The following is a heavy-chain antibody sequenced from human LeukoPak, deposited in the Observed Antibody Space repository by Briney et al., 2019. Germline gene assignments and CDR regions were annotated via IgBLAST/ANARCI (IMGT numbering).Heavy chain of an antibody. Sequence: GGSLRLSCAASGFTFSSYSMNWVRQAPGKGLELVSSISSSSSYIYYADSVKGRFTISRDNAKNSLYLQMNSLRAEDTAVYYCARGYCSGGSCYDYWGQGTLVTVSS. CDR3: ARGYCSGGSCYDY. J-gene: IGHJ4*02. V-gene: IGHV3-21*01. CDR2: ISSSSSYI. CDR1: GFTFSSYS. D-gene: IGHD2-15*01.